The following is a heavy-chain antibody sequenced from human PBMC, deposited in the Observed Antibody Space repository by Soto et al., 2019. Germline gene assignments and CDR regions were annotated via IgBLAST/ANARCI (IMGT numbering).Heavy chain of an antibody. V-gene: IGHV1-18*04. J-gene: IGHJ5*02. CDR1: GYTFTSYG. D-gene: IGHD2-15*01. CDR2: ISAYNGNT. CDR3: AGDSPPVDFAAPLGYFSGGSCYSGGGCFDP. Sequence: ASVKVSCKASGYTFTSYGISWVRQAPGQGLEWMGWISAYNGNTNYAQKPQGRVTMTTDTSTSTAYMELRSLRSDDTAVYYCAGDSPPVDFAAPLGYFSGGSCYSGGGCFDPWGQGTLVTVSS.